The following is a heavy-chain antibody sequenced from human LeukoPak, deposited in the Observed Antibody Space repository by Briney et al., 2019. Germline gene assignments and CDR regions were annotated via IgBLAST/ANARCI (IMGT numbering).Heavy chain of an antibody. CDR3: AKDFRIGYSAHFDY. CDR1: GFTFSTFA. J-gene: IGHJ4*02. Sequence: GGSLRLSCAASGFTFSTFAMSWVRQAPGKGLEWVSAISGGGDSTYYADSVKGRFSISRDNSKNTLYLQVTGLRGEDTAVYYCAKDFRIGYSAHFDYWGQGALVTVSS. CDR2: ISGGGDST. D-gene: IGHD2-21*01. V-gene: IGHV3-23*01.